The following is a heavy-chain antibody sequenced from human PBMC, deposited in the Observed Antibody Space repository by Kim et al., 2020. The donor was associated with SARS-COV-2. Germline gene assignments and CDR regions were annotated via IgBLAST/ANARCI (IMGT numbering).Heavy chain of an antibody. Sequence: GGSLRLSCAASGFTFSNYTMHWVRQAPGKGLEWVALISNDESDKYYADSVKGRFTISRDNSKNTLYLQMNSLRAEDTAIYYCTGREAATDYWGQGTLVTVSS. CDR3: TGREAATDY. V-gene: IGHV3-30*04. CDR2: ISNDESDK. D-gene: IGHD2-15*01. CDR1: GFTFSNYT. J-gene: IGHJ4*02.